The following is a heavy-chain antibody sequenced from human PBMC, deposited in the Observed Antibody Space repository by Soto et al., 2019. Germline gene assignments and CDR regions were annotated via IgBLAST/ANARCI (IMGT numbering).Heavy chain of an antibody. CDR1: GFTFSSYA. J-gene: IGHJ4*02. Sequence: GGSLRLSCAASGFTFSSYAMSWVRQAPGKGLEWVSAISGSGGSTYYADSVKGRFTISRDNSKNTLYLQMNSLRAEDTAVYYCAKDPGSYPDSYYFDYWGQGTLVTVSS. D-gene: IGHD1-26*01. CDR3: AKDPGSYPDSYYFDY. V-gene: IGHV3-23*01. CDR2: ISGSGGST.